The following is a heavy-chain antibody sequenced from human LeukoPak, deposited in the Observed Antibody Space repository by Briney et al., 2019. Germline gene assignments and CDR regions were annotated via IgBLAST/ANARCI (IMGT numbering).Heavy chain of an antibody. CDR1: GYTFTGCY. CDR3: ARGIGYSSGWGYY. CDR2: INPNSGGT. V-gene: IGHV1-2*02. Sequence: ASVKVSCKASGYTFTGCYMHWVRQAPGQGLEWMGWINPNSGGTNYAQKFQGRVTMTRDTSISTAYMELSRLGSDDTAVYYCARGIGYSSGWGYYWGQGTLVTVSS. D-gene: IGHD6-19*01. J-gene: IGHJ4*02.